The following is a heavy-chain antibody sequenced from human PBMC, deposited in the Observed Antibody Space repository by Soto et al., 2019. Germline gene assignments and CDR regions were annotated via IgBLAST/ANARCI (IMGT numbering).Heavy chain of an antibody. CDR2: IKSDGSST. V-gene: IGHV3-74*01. J-gene: IGHJ6*02. CDR3: AKGRSYYYYYGVDV. CDR1: GFSFRDHW. Sequence: GGSLRLSCTASGFSFRDHWMHWVRQAPGKGPVWVSRIKSDGSSTKDADFVKGRFTISRDNSKNTLYLQMNSLRAEDTALYYCAKGRSYYYYYGVDVWGQGTTVTVSS.